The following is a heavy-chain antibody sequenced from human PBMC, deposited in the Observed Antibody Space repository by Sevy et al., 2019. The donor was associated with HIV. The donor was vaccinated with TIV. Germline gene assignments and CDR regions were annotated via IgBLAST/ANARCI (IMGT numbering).Heavy chain of an antibody. CDR1: GYTFTSYA. CDR2: ISTFNVNT. V-gene: IGHV1-18*01. CDR3: ARDDCSNLSCHGSLLY. D-gene: IGHD2-2*01. J-gene: IGHJ4*02. Sequence: ASVKASCKASGYTFTSYAISWVRQAPGQGLEWMGWISTFNVNTNNAQKFQGRVTMTTDTSTSTAYMELRSLRSDDTAVYYCARDDCSNLSCHGSLLYWGQGTLVTVSS.